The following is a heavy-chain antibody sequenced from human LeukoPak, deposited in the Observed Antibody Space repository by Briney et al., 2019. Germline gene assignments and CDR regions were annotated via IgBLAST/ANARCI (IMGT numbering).Heavy chain of an antibody. J-gene: IGHJ2*01. CDR1: GGSISSYY. CDR3: ARASAAGGVWYFDL. D-gene: IGHD6-13*01. Sequence: PSETLSLTCTVSGGSISSYYWSWIRQPPGKGLEWIGYIYYSGSTNYNPSLKSRVTISVDTSKNQFSLKLSSVTAADTAVYYCARASAAGGVWYFDLWGRGTLVTVSS. V-gene: IGHV4-59*01. CDR2: IYYSGST.